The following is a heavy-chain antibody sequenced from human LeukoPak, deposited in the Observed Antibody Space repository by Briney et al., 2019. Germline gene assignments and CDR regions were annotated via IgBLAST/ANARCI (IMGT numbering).Heavy chain of an antibody. D-gene: IGHD3-3*01. CDR2: INHSGST. Sequence: SETLSLTCAVYGGSFSGYYWSWIRQPPGKGLEWIGEINHSGSTNYNPSLKIRVTITIETYKTHFSLKLSSVTAADTAVYYCARGRGYDFWSGYSGHYFDYWGQGTLVTVSS. CDR1: GGSFSGYY. J-gene: IGHJ4*02. V-gene: IGHV4-34*01. CDR3: ARGRGYDFWSGYSGHYFDY.